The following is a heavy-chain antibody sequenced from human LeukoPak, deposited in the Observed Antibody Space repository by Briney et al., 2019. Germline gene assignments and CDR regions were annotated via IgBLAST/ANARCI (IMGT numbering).Heavy chain of an antibody. J-gene: IGHJ4*02. CDR1: GFTFSTYS. CDR3: ARALSGSYTPNDY. D-gene: IGHD1-26*01. Sequence: GGSLRLSCAASGFTFSTYSMNWVRQAPGKGLEWVSYISSSSSTIYYAGSVRGRFTLSRDNAKDSLYLQMSSLRAEDTAVYYCARALSGSYTPNDYWGQGTLVTVSS. CDR2: ISSSSSTI. V-gene: IGHV3-48*01.